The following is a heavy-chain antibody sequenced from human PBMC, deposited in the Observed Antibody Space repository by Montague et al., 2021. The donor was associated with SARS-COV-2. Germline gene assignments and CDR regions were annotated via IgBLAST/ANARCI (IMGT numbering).Heavy chain of an antibody. D-gene: IGHD5-18*01. V-gene: IGHV4-59*01. J-gene: IGHJ4*02. Sequence: SETLSLTCTVSGGSISSYYWSWIRQPPGKGLEWIEYTYYSGSTNRTPSPKSRVTISVDPSKNQFSLKLSSVPAADTAVYYCARSTQLWLRLSDYYFDYWGQGTLVTVSS. CDR1: GGSISSYY. CDR3: ARSTQLWLRLSDYYFDY. CDR2: TYYSGST.